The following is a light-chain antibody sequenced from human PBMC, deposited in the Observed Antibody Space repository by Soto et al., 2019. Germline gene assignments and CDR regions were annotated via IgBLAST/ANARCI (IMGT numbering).Light chain of an antibody. V-gene: IGKV3-20*01. CDR1: QSASSSY. J-gene: IGKJ5*01. CDR3: QQYNNWPSIT. CDR2: GAS. Sequence: EIVLTQSPGTLSLSPGERATLSCRASQSASSSYLAWYQQRPGQAPRLLIYGASSRATGIPDRFSGSGSGTDFTLTISRLEPEDFAVYYCQQYNNWPSITFGQGTRLEI.